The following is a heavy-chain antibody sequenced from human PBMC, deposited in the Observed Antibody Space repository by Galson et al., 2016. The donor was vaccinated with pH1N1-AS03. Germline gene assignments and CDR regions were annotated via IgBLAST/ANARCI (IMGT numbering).Heavy chain of an antibody. J-gene: IGHJ4*02. CDR3: ATSQFGSESYYNQAFDY. D-gene: IGHD3-10*01. V-gene: IGHV3-30*04. CDR1: GSTFTNYA. CDR2: ISSDGSHQ. Sequence: SLRLSCAASGSTFTNYAMYWLRQAPGKGLEWLAVISSDGSHQYYADSVKGRFPISRDNSKNTLYLQLNSLRREDTAVYYCATSQFGSESYYNQAFDYWGRGALVTVSS.